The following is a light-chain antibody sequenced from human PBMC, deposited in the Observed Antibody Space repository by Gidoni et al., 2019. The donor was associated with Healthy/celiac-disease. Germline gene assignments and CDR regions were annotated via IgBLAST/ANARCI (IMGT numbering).Light chain of an antibody. CDR1: QSVSSSY. J-gene: IGKJ2*01. V-gene: IGKV3-20*01. CDR2: GAS. Sequence: EIVLTQSPGTLSLSPGARATLSCRASQSVSSSYLAWYQQKPGQAPRLHIYGASSRATGIPDRFSGSGSGTDFTLTISRLEPEDFAVYDCQQYGSXXYTCGQGTKLEXK. CDR3: QQYGSXXYT.